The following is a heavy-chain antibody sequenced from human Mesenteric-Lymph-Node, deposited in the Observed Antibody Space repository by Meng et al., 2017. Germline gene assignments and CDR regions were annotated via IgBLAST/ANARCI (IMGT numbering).Heavy chain of an antibody. Sequence: GGSLRLSCAASGFSFSTYSVNWVRQAPGKGLEWVSSISSSSTYIYYADSVKVRFTISRDNAKNSLLLQMNSLRAEDTAIYYCARIRVERATGTAFDIWGQGTMVTVSS. J-gene: IGHJ3*02. V-gene: IGHV3-21*01. CDR3: ARIRVERATGTAFDI. D-gene: IGHD5-24*01. CDR2: ISSSSTYI. CDR1: GFSFSTYS.